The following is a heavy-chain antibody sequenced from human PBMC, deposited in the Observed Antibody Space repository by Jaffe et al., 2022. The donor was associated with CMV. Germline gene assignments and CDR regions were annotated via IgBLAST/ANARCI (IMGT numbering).Heavy chain of an antibody. J-gene: IGHJ4*02. V-gene: IGHV3-7*03. CDR1: GFTFSSYW. CDR3: ARDLLEAALVTGDSSGFADY. Sequence: EVQLVESGGGLVQPGGSLRLSCAASGFTFSSYWMSWVRQAPGKGLEWVANIKQDGSEKYYVDSVKGRFTISRDNAKNSLYLQMNSLRAEDTAVYYCARDLLEAALVTGDSSGFADYWGQGTLVTVSS. CDR2: IKQDGSEK. D-gene: IGHD3-22*01.